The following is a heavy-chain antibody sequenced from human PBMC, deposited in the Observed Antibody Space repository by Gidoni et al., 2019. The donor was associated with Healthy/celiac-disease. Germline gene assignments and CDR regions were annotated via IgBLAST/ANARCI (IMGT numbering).Heavy chain of an antibody. CDR1: GFTFSSYA. Sequence: EVQLLESGGGLVQPGGSLRLSCAASGFTFSSYAMSWVRQAPGKGLEWVSAISGSGGSTYYADSVKGRFTISRDNSKNTLYLQMNSLRAEDTAVYYCAKDGIAVAGTGNWFDPWGQGTLVTVSS. CDR3: AKDGIAVAGTGNWFDP. J-gene: IGHJ5*02. D-gene: IGHD6-19*01. CDR2: ISGSGGST. V-gene: IGHV3-23*01.